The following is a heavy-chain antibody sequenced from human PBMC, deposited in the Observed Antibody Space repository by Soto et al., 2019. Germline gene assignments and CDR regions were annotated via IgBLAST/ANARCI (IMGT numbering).Heavy chain of an antibody. D-gene: IGHD2-15*01. CDR3: TRDLLGYCSGGSCHTGDAFDI. V-gene: IGHV3-72*01. CDR1: GFTFSDHY. J-gene: IGHJ3*02. CDR2: IKNSANSYTT. Sequence: GGSLRLSCAASGFTFSDHYMDWVRQAPGKGLEWVGRIKNSANSYTTEYAASVKGRFTISRDDSKSIAYLQMNSLKTEDTAVYYCTRDLLGYCSGGSCHTGDAFDIWGQGTMVTVSS.